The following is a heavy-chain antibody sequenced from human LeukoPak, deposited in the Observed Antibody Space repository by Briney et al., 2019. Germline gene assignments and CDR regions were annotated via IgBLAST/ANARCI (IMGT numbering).Heavy chain of an antibody. CDR1: GCSISTYY. V-gene: IGHV4-59*01. J-gene: IGHJ6*02. Sequence: SETLSLTCSVSGCSISTYYWSWLRQPPANGLEWIGYIYYSGSTNYNPSLKSRVTISVDTSKNQFSLKLTSVTAADTAVYYCARAQLNLLVDFGMDVWGQGTTVTVSS. CDR2: IYYSGST. CDR3: ARAQLNLLVDFGMDV. D-gene: IGHD1-1*01.